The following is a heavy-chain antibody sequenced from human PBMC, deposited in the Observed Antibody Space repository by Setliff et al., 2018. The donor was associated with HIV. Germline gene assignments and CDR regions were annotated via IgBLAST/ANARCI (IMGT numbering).Heavy chain of an antibody. Sequence: GGSLRLSCAASGFPFNEYGMHWVRQAPGKGLEWVANIKQDGSEKYYVDSLKGRFTISRDNAENSVYLQMNKLRAEDTAIYYCARVSSQYTTYTSGWYWGYYFDSWGQGTLVTVSS. V-gene: IGHV3-7*01. CDR3: ARVSSQYTTYTSGWYWGYYFDS. CDR1: GFPFNEYG. D-gene: IGHD6-19*01. J-gene: IGHJ4*02. CDR2: IKQDGSEK.